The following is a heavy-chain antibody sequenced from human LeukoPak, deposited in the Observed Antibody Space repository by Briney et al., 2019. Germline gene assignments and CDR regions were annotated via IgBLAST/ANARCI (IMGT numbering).Heavy chain of an antibody. Sequence: PGGSLRLSCAASGFTVSSNYMSWVRQAPGKGLEWVAFIRYDGSNKYYADSVKGRFTISRDNAKNSLYLQMNSLRAEDTAVYYCARSLAVAGLNWFDPWGQGTLVTVSS. CDR2: IRYDGSNK. CDR1: GFTVSSNY. J-gene: IGHJ5*02. CDR3: ARSLAVAGLNWFDP. V-gene: IGHV3-33*08. D-gene: IGHD6-19*01.